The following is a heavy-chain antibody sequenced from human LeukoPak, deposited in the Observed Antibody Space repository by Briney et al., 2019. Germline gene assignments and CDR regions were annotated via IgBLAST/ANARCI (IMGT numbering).Heavy chain of an antibody. V-gene: IGHV1-69*04. CDR3: ARGPAAMGYYYYGMDV. CDR1: GDTFTSYA. D-gene: IGHD2-2*01. Sequence: SVKVSCKASGDTFTSYAISWVRQAPGQGLEWMGRIIPIFGIANYAQKFQGRVTITADKSTSTAYMELSSLRSEDTAVYYCARGPAAMGYYYYGMDVWGQGTTVTVSS. CDR2: IIPIFGIA. J-gene: IGHJ6*02.